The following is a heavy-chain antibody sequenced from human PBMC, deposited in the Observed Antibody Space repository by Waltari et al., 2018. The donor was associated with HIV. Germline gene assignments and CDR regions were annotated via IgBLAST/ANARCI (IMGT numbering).Heavy chain of an antibody. J-gene: IGHJ4*02. CDR1: GFSFSDYG. CDR2: IWYDGGIK. D-gene: IGHD1-26*01. CDR3: ARGSPGSRFSGSDYDY. Sequence: QEHLVESGGGVVQPGRSLRLSCKASGFSFSDYGMHWVRQAPGKGREWVAVIWYDGGIKYYAESVKGRFIVSRDNSKNILYLEMNSLSAEDTGFYYCARGSPGSRFSGSDYDYWGQGTLVTVSS. V-gene: IGHV3-33*01.